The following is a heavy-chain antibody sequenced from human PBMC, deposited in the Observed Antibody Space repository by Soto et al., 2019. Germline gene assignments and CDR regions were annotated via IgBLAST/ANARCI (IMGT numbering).Heavy chain of an antibody. Sequence: GGSLRLSCAASGFTFSSYGMHWVRQAPGKGLEWVAVISYDGSNKYYADSVKGRFTISRDNSKNTLYLQMNSLRAEDTAVYYCAKDASTWLYSDVWGKGTTVTVSS. D-gene: IGHD3-22*01. CDR3: AKDASTWLYSDV. J-gene: IGHJ6*04. V-gene: IGHV3-30*18. CDR2: ISYDGSNK. CDR1: GFTFSSYG.